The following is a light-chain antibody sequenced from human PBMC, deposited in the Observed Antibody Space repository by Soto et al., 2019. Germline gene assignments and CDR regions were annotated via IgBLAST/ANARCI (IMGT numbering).Light chain of an antibody. CDR3: QQYKSWPAIT. V-gene: IGKV3D-15*01. J-gene: IGKJ5*01. Sequence: EIVMTQSPATLSVSPGERATLSCRASRSVSSNLAWYQQKPGQAPRLLIYGPSTRATGIPARFSGSGSGTEFTLTISSLQSEDFAIYYCQQYKSWPAITCGRGTRLEIK. CDR1: RSVSSN. CDR2: GPS.